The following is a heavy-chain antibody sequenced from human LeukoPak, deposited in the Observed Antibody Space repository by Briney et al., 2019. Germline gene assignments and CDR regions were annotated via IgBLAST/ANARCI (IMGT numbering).Heavy chain of an antibody. CDR2: INPSGGST. D-gene: IGHD3-16*02. J-gene: IGHJ4*02. CDR1: GYTFTSYY. V-gene: IGHV1-46*01. CDR3: ARVGAFGDYVWGSYRHYYFDY. Sequence: ASVKVSCKASGYTFTSYYIHWVRQAPGQGLEWMGIINPSGGSTSYAQKFQGRVTMTRDMPTSTVYMELSSLRSEDTAVYYCARVGAFGDYVWGSYRHYYFDYWGQGTLVTVSS.